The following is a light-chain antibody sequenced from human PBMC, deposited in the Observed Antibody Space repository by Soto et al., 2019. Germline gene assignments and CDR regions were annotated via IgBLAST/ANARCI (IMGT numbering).Light chain of an antibody. CDR3: QQYLSSPRT. V-gene: IGKV3-20*01. CDR2: DAS. Sequence: EIVLTQSPGTLSLSPGERATLSCRASQSVPSNYLAWYQQKPGQSPRLLIYDASNRVTGIPDRFSGSGSGTDFTLTISRLEPEDFAVYFCQQYLSSPRTFGQGTKVDIK. CDR1: QSVPSNY. J-gene: IGKJ1*01.